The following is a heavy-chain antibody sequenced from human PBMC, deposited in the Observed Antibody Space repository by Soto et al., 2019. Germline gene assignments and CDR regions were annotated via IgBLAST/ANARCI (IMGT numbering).Heavy chain of an antibody. CDR1: GYTFTSYA. CDR3: ARDWSPYSSSSDAFDI. CDR2: INAGNGNT. V-gene: IGHV1-3*01. Sequence: ASVKVSCKASGYTFTSYAMHWVRQAPGQRLEWMGWINAGNGNTKYSQKFQGRVTITRDTSASTAYMELSSLRSEDTAVYYCARDWSPYSSSSDAFDIWGQGTMVTVSS. D-gene: IGHD6-6*01. J-gene: IGHJ3*02.